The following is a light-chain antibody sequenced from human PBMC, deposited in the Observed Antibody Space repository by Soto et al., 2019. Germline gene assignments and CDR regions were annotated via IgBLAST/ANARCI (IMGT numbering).Light chain of an antibody. CDR2: DVS. J-gene: IGLJ3*02. CDR3: SSYTSSNSGV. V-gene: IGLV2-14*01. Sequence: QSALTQPASVSGSPGQSITISCTGTSSEVGVYNYVSWYQQHPDKAPKLMIYDVSNRPSGVSNRFSGSKSGNTASLTISVLQAEDEAEYYCSSYTSSNSGVCGGGTKLTLL. CDR1: SSEVGVYNY.